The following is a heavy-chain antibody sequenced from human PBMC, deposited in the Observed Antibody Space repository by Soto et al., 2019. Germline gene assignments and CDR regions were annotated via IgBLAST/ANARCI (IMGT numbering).Heavy chain of an antibody. CDR1: GFTFSTYA. D-gene: IGHD2-2*01. Sequence: PGGSLRLSCTASGFTFSTYAMSWVRQAPGKGLEWVSTISGSGANTYYADSVKGRFTISRDNSKNSLYLQMNSLRAEDTAVYYWGCISSTCPPGMDVWGQGTTVTVSS. J-gene: IGHJ6*02. CDR3: GCISSTCPPGMDV. CDR2: ISGSGANT. V-gene: IGHV3-23*01.